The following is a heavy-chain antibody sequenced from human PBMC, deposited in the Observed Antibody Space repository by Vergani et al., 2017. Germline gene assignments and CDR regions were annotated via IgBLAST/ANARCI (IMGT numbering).Heavy chain of an antibody. Sequence: QVQLVQSGAEVKKPGASVKVSCKASGYTFTSYYMHWVRQAPGQGLEWMGIINPSGGSTSYAQKFQGRVTMTRDTSTSTVYMELSRLRSEDTAVYYCASRLRHCSGGSCYSGAFDIWGQGTTVTVSS. J-gene: IGHJ3*02. CDR3: ASRLRHCSGGSCYSGAFDI. V-gene: IGHV1-46*01. CDR1: GYTFTSYY. D-gene: IGHD2-15*01. CDR2: INPSGGST.